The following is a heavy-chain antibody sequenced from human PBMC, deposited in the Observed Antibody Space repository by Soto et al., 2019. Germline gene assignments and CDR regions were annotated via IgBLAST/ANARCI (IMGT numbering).Heavy chain of an antibody. J-gene: IGHJ4*02. V-gene: IGHV1-69*06. Sequence: SVKVSCKASGGTFSSYAISWVRQAPGQGLEWMGGIIPIFGTANYAQKFRGRVTITADKSTSTAYMELSSPRSEDTAVYYCARDQGSRAFGIDYWGQGTLVTVSS. CDR2: IIPIFGTA. D-gene: IGHD6-13*01. CDR3: ARDQGSRAFGIDY. CDR1: GGTFSSYA.